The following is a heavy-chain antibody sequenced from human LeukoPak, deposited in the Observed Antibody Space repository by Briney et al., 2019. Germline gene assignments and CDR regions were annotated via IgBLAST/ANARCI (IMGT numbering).Heavy chain of an antibody. J-gene: IGHJ4*02. CDR2: INSNTGGT. CDR3: ARAYYASSGPIPYVDN. CDR1: GYTFTGYY. Sequence: ASVKVSCKASGYTFTGYYIHWVRQAPGQGLEWMSWINSNTGGTNYAQKFQGRVTMTRDTSISTAYMELSRLKSDDTAVYYCARAYYASSGPIPYVDNWGQGTLVTVSS. V-gene: IGHV1-2*02. D-gene: IGHD3-22*01.